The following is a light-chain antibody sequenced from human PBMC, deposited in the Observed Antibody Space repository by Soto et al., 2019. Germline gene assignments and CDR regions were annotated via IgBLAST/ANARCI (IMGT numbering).Light chain of an antibody. CDR2: GAS. CDR3: QQYGSSGT. CDR1: QSVSNNY. V-gene: IGKV3-20*01. Sequence: EIVLTQSPGTLSLSPGEGATLSCRASQSVSNNYLAWYQQKPGQAPRLLIYGASNRATGIPDRFSGSGSGTDFTLTISRLEPEDFAVYYCQQYGSSGTFGQGTRWIS. J-gene: IGKJ1*01.